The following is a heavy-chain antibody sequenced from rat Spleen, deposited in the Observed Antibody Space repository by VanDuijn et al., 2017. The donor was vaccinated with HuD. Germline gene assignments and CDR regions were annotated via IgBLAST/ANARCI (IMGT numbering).Heavy chain of an antibody. Sequence: EVQMVESGGGLVQPGRSLKLSCAASGFTFSDYGMAWVRQAPTKGLEWVASISTGGGNTYYRDSVKGRFTISRDNAKSTLYLQMDSLRSEDTATYYCARLPGYPFDYWGQGVMVTVSS. CDR3: ARLPGYPFDY. J-gene: IGHJ2*01. D-gene: IGHD1-4*01. V-gene: IGHV5S13*01. CDR1: GFTFSDYG. CDR2: ISTGGGNT.